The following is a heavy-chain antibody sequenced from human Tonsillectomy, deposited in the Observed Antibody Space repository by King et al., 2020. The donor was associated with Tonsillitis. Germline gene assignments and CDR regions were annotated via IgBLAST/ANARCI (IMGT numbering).Heavy chain of an antibody. J-gene: IGHJ5*02. D-gene: IGHD2-21*02. Sequence: HVQLVESGGGVVQPGRSLRLSCAASGFTFSSYAMHWVRQAPGKGLEWVAVISYDGSNKYYADSVKGRFTIPRDNSKNTLYLQMNSLRAEDTAVYYCARDHAGMVVETAIDTQLFSGGVSWGQATLVTVSS. CDR2: ISYDGSNK. CDR1: GFTFSSYA. CDR3: ARDHAGMVVETAIDTQLFSGGVS. V-gene: IGHV3-30*04.